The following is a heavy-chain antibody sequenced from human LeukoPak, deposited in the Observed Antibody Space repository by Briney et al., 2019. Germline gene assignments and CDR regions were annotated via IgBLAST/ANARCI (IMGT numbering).Heavy chain of an antibody. J-gene: IGHJ4*02. V-gene: IGHV4-59*01. CDR3: ARGRGWLPDY. D-gene: IGHD6-19*01. CDR1: GGSISGYY. CDR2: VYYSGDT. Sequence: PSETLSLTCAVSGGSISGYYSSWIRQPPGKGLEWIGYVYYSGDTNYSPSLKSRVTISLDTSKNQFSLKLSSVTAADTAVYYCARGRGWLPDYWGQGTLVTVSS.